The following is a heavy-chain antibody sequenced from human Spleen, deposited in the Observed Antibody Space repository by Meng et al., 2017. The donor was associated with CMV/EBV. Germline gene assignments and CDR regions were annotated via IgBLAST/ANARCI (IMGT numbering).Heavy chain of an antibody. V-gene: IGHV1-8*01. CDR1: GYTFTSYD. Sequence: ASVKVSCNTSGYTFTSYDINWVRQATGQGLEWMGWMNPNSGSTGYAQKFQGRVTMTRNTSISTAYMELSSLRSDDTAVYYCARSYSSNWIFAFDPWGQGTLVTVSS. J-gene: IGHJ5*02. CDR3: ARSYSSNWIFAFDP. CDR2: MNPNSGST. D-gene: IGHD6-13*01.